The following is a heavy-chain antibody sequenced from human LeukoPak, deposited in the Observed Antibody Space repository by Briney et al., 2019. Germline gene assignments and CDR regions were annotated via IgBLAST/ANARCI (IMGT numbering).Heavy chain of an antibody. Sequence: ASVKVSCKASGYTFTSYYMHWVRQAPGQGLEWMGIINPSGGSTSYAQKFQSRVTMTRDTSTSTVYMELSSLRSEDTAVYYCARELYSYGPETHAFDIWGQGTMVTVSS. CDR1: GYTFTSYY. D-gene: IGHD5-18*01. CDR3: ARELYSYGPETHAFDI. CDR2: INPSGGST. J-gene: IGHJ3*02. V-gene: IGHV1-46*01.